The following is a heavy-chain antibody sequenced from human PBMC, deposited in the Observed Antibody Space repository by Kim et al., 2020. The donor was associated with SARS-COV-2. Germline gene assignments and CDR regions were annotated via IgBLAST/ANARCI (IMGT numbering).Heavy chain of an antibody. Sequence: YNPSLKSRVTISVDTSKNQFSLKLSSVTAADTAVYYCASYSGYDFPTNDPWGQGTLVTVSS. D-gene: IGHD5-12*01. J-gene: IGHJ5*02. CDR3: ASYSGYDFPTNDP. V-gene: IGHV4-39*01.